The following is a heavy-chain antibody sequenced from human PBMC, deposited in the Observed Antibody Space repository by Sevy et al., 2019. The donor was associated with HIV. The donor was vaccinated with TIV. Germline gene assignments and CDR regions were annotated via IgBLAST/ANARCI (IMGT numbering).Heavy chain of an antibody. D-gene: IGHD1-26*01. CDR2: IYYNGHI. CDR1: GGSITSLY. J-gene: IGHJ4*02. Sequence: SETLSLTCTVSGGSITSLYWHWIRQPPGKGLEWIANIYYNGHINYNPSLKRRVTLSLDTSKNQFSLRLSCVTAADTAMYYCAGENAWGRGYSWGQGTLVTVSS. CDR3: AGENAWGRGYS. V-gene: IGHV4-59*08.